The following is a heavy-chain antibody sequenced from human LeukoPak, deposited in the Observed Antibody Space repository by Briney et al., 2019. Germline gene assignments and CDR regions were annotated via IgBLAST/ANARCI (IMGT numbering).Heavy chain of an antibody. CDR3: ARAKRNGFDI. V-gene: IGHV3-48*01. CDR1: GFNFGNYS. Sequence: GGSLRLSCEASGFNFGNYSMNWVRQAPGKGLEWVSYIRSSSTTIYYADSVKGRFTISRDNAKNSLYLQMNSLRAVDTAVYYCARAKRNGFDIWGQGTMVTVSS. CDR2: IRSSSTTI. J-gene: IGHJ3*02.